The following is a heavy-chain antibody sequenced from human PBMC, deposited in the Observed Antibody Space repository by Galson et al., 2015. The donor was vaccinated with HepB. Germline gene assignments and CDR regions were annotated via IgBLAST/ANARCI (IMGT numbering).Heavy chain of an antibody. D-gene: IGHD3-9*01. Sequence: SLRLSCAASGFTFSSYAMSWVRQAPGKGLEWVSAISGSGGTNYADSVKGRFTISRDKSKNTLYLQMNRLRAEDTAVYYCAKHPDYDIVTAHYMDVWGKGTTVTVSS. J-gene: IGHJ6*03. V-gene: IGHV3-23*01. CDR3: AKHPDYDIVTAHYMDV. CDR1: GFTFSSYA. CDR2: ISGSGGT.